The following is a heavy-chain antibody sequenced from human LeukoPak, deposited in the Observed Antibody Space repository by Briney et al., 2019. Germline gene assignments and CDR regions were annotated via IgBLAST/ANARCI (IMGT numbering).Heavy chain of an antibody. Sequence: SETLSLTCAVYGGAFNGNSWTWIRQPPGRGLEWIGEINHSGSTSYSASLKSRVTISVDTSKNQFSLKLNSVTAADTAVYYCARGDIAAGGAPFDYWGQGTLVTVSS. J-gene: IGHJ4*02. D-gene: IGHD6-13*01. V-gene: IGHV4-34*01. CDR1: GGAFNGNS. CDR2: INHSGST. CDR3: ARGDIAAGGAPFDY.